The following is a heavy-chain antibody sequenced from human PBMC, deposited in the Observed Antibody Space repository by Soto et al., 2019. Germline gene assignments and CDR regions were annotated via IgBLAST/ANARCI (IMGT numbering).Heavy chain of an antibody. Sequence: QVQLVESGGGVVQPGRSLRLSCAASGFTFSSYAMHWVRQAPGKGLECVAVISNNGNNKFYPDSVKGRFTISRDNSKNTLYLQMNSLRPEDTAMYYCAKDGDDNSWGDFDYWGQGTLVTVSS. CDR3: AKDGDDNSWGDFDY. D-gene: IGHD6-13*01. CDR1: GFTFSSYA. J-gene: IGHJ4*02. V-gene: IGHV3-30*01. CDR2: ISNNGNNK.